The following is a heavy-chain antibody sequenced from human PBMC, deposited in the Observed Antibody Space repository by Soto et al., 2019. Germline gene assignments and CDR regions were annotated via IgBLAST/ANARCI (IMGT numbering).Heavy chain of an antibody. CDR3: ARGPTPSWSSYRFSYFDS. Sequence: PSETLSLTCTVSGASINSAAYYWSWIRQRPGEGLEWSGFISYSGYTFQNPSLKSRLLLSVATSKNKFSLELSFVTAADTAVYYCARGPTPSWSSYRFSYFDSWG. D-gene: IGHD3-16*02. CDR1: GASINSAAYY. V-gene: IGHV4-31*03. J-gene: IGHJ4*01. CDR2: ISYSGYT.